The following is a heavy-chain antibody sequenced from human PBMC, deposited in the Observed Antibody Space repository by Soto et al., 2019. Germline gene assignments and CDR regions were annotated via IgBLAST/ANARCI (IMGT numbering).Heavy chain of an antibody. Sequence: PGGSLRLSCAASGFSFSDYYMSWIRQAPGKGLEWVSYISFSDNSIYYADSVKGRFTISRDNAKSSLYLQMNSLRADDTAVYYCARDIEPGGLFFDYWGQGTLVTVSS. D-gene: IGHD2-8*02. V-gene: IGHV3-11*01. J-gene: IGHJ4*02. CDR3: ARDIEPGGLFFDY. CDR2: ISFSDNSI. CDR1: GFSFSDYY.